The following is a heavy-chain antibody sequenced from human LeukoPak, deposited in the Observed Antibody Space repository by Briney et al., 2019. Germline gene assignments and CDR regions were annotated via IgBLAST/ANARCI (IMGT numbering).Heavy chain of an antibody. Sequence: PGGSLRLSCAASGFTFSSYAMSWVRQAPGKGLEWVSAISGSGGSTYYADSVKGRFTISRDNSKNTLYLQMNSLRAEDTAVYYCASSPTYYYGSGKYYFDYWGQGTLVTVSS. CDR2: ISGSGGST. V-gene: IGHV3-23*01. D-gene: IGHD3-10*01. CDR3: ASSPTYYYGSGKYYFDY. CDR1: GFTFSSYA. J-gene: IGHJ4*02.